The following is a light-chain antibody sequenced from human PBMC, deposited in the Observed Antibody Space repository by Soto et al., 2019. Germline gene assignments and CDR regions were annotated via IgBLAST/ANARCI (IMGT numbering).Light chain of an antibody. Sequence: QSALTQPASVSGSPGQWITISCTGTSADVGAYDYVSWYQHHPGKGPKLMIFDVTIRPSGVSNRFSGTKSGNTASLTISGLQAEDEADYRWSSYTTSGTPVFGGGTQLTVL. CDR1: SADVGAYDY. CDR3: SSYTTSGTPV. CDR2: DVT. V-gene: IGLV2-14*03. J-gene: IGLJ7*01.